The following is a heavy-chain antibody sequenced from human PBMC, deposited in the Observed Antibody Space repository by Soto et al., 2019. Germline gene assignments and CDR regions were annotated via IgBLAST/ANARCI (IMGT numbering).Heavy chain of an antibody. Sequence: ASVKVSCKASGYTFTSYGISWVRQAPGQGLEWMGWISAYNGNTNYAQKRQGRVTMTTDTSTSTAYMELRSLRSDDTAVYYCARDTSLSQAGSSGWYWGLGSHYGMDVW. V-gene: IGHV1-18*01. CDR1: GYTFTSYG. CDR3: ARDTSLSQAGSSGWYWGLGSHYGMDV. CDR2: ISAYNGNT. D-gene: IGHD6-19*01. J-gene: IGHJ6*01.